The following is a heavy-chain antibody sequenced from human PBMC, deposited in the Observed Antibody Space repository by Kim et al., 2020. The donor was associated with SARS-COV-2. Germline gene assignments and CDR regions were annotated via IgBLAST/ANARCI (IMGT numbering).Heavy chain of an antibody. Sequence: SVKVSCKASGGTFSSYAISWVRQAPGQGLEWMGGIIPIFGTANYAQKFQGRVTITADESTSTAYMELSSLRSEDTAVYYCARGGLLWFGESYYGMDVWGQGTTVTVSS. CDR1: GGTFSSYA. CDR3: ARGGLLWFGESYYGMDV. V-gene: IGHV1-69*13. D-gene: IGHD3-10*01. CDR2: IIPIFGTA. J-gene: IGHJ6*02.